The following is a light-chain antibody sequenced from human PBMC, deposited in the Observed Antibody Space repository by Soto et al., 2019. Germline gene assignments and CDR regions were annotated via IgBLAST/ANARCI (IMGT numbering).Light chain of an antibody. V-gene: IGLV1-51*01. CDR2: DNN. J-gene: IGLJ1*01. CDR1: SSNIGRNY. Sequence: QSVLTQPPSVSAAPGQKVTISCSGSSSNIGRNYVSWYQQLPGTAPKLLIYDNNKRPSGIPDRFSGSKSDTSATLGITGLQTGDEADYYCGTWDTSLSVYYVFGTGTKVTVL. CDR3: GTWDTSLSVYYV.